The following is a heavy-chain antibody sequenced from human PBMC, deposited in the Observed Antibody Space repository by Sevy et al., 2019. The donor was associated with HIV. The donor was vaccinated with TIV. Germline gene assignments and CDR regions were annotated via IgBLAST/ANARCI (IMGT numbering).Heavy chain of an antibody. V-gene: IGHV3-23*01. J-gene: IGHJ4*02. Sequence: GGSLRFSCAASGFTFSRYAMNWVRQAPGKGLEWVSGISGSGGSGDKTNYADSVKGRFTISRDDSKNSLYLQLNSLRAEDTAIYYCARKYDSSGYFDYWGQRTLVTVSS. D-gene: IGHD3-22*01. CDR1: GFTFSRYA. CDR3: ARKYDSSGYFDY. CDR2: ISGSGGSGDKT.